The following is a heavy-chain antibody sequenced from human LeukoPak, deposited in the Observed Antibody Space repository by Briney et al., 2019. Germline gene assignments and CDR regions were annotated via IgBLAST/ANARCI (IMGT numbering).Heavy chain of an antibody. Sequence: GGSLRLSCAASGFTFSSYSMNWVRQAPGKGLEWVACISSNSSTIYYADSVKGRFTISRDNAKNSLYLQMNDLRVEDTAVYYCVREFVPVAGHPTPFHHWGQGTLVTVSS. V-gene: IGHV3-48*04. J-gene: IGHJ1*01. CDR1: GFTFSSYS. CDR3: VREFVPVAGHPTPFHH. D-gene: IGHD2-2*01. CDR2: ISSNSSTI.